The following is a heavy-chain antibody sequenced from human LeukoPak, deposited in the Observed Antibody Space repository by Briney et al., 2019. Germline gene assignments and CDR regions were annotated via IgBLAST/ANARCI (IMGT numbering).Heavy chain of an antibody. Sequence: GGSLRLSCAASGFTFDDYAMHWVRQAPGKGLEWVSGISWNSGSIYYADSVKGRFTISRDNAKNSLYLQMNSLRVEDTAVYYCARDLVQQLIGPFDYWGQGTLVTVSS. CDR1: GFTFDDYA. CDR3: ARDLVQQLIGPFDY. J-gene: IGHJ4*02. CDR2: ISWNSGSI. V-gene: IGHV3-9*01. D-gene: IGHD6-13*01.